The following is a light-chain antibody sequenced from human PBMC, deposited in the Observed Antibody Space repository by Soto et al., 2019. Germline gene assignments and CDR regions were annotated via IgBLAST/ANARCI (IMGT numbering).Light chain of an antibody. CDR1: QSVSSN. Sequence: IVLTQYPATLSLSPGERATLSCGASQSVSSNLAWFQQKPGQAPRLLIYGASTRDTGIPARFSGSGSGTEGTITISSLKYEDGAVYHCQQYNKWTPTFGQGTKVDIK. CDR3: QQYNKWTPT. J-gene: IGKJ1*01. V-gene: IGKV3-15*01. CDR2: GAS.